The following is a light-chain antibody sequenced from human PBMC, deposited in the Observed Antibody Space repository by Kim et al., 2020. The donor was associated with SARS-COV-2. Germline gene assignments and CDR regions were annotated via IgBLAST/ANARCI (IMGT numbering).Light chain of an antibody. CDR1: QSIKSN. CDR3: QQYYHWPPMYT. CDR2: DAS. V-gene: IGKV3-15*01. J-gene: IGKJ2*01. Sequence: SPGERATLSCRASQSIKSNLAWYQQKPGHSPSLLIYDASTRATGIPTRFSGSGSGTDFTLTISSLQSEDFAIYYCQQYYHWPPMYTLGQGTKLEI.